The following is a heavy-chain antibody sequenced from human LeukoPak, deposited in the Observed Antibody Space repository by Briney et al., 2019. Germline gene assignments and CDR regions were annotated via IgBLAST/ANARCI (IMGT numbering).Heavy chain of an antibody. V-gene: IGHV4-39*07. Sequence: ASETLSLTCTVSGGSISSSSYYWGWIRQPPGKGLEWIGSIYYSGSTYYNPSLKNRVTISVDTSKNQFSLKLSSVTAADTAVYYCASLRYHYGSGSPNGWFDPWGQGTLVTVSS. D-gene: IGHD3-10*01. CDR1: GGSISSSSYY. CDR2: IYYSGST. J-gene: IGHJ5*02. CDR3: ASLRYHYGSGSPNGWFDP.